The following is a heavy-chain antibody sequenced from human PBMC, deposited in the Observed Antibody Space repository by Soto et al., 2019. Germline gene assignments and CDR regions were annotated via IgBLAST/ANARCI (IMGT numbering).Heavy chain of an antibody. CDR2: IYYSGST. V-gene: IGHV4-31*03. Sequence: QVQLQESGPGLVKPSQTLSLTCTVSGGYISSCGYYWSWVRQHPGKGLEWIGYIYYSGSTDYNPSLKNRATISVERSKNQFSLKLTSVTAADTAVYYCASGAQTPNIAAAGSFDYWGQGNLVTVSS. J-gene: IGHJ4*02. CDR3: ASGAQTPNIAAAGSFDY. D-gene: IGHD6-13*01. CDR1: GGYISSCGYY.